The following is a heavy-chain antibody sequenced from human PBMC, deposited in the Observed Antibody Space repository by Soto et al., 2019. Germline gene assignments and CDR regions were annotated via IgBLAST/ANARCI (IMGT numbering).Heavy chain of an antibody. V-gene: IGHV3-23*01. CDR2: TTRSGGST. J-gene: IGHJ4*02. Sequence: EVQLLDSGGGLVQPGGSLRLSCAASGFTFTNYAMSWVRLAPGKGLEWISTTTRSGGSTYYADSVQGRFTISRDNSRNTPKMQRNSPRADDTAGYCCAKDDVVWGHRAKYYCDSGGQGTLVTVSS. CDR3: AKDDVVWGHRAKYYCDS. D-gene: IGHD3-16*01. CDR1: GFTFTNYA.